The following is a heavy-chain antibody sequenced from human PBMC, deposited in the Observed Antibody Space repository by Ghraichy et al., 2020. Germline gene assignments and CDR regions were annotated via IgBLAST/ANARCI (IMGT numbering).Heavy chain of an antibody. Sequence: SETLSLTCAVYGGSFSGYYWSWIRQPPGKGLEWIGEINHSGSTNYNPSLKSRVTISVDTSKNQFSLRLSSVTSADTAMYYCARGRLSAVAGTCDYWGQGTLVTVSS. V-gene: IGHV4-34*01. J-gene: IGHJ4*02. CDR1: GGSFSGYY. CDR3: ARGRLSAVAGTCDY. CDR2: INHSGST. D-gene: IGHD6-19*01.